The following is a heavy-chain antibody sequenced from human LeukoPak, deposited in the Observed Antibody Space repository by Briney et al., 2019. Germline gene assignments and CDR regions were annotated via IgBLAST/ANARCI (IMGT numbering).Heavy chain of an antibody. CDR3: AREDGDYNGDSDAFDI. CDR2: IYSSGST. CDR1: GGSISSSGFF. V-gene: IGHV4-39*07. D-gene: IGHD4-17*01. J-gene: IGHJ3*02. Sequence: PSETLSLTCTVSGGSISSSGFFWGWIRQPPGKGLEWIGRIYSSGSTYYNPSLKSRVTMSVDTSRNQFSLKLTSVTAADTAVYFCAREDGDYNGDSDAFDIWGQGTMVTVSS.